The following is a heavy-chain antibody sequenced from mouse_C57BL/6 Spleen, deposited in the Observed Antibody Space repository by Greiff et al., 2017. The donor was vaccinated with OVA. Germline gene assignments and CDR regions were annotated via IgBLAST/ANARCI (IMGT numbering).Heavy chain of an antibody. Sequence: QVQLQQSGAELAKPGASVKLSCKASGYTFTSYWMHWVKQRPGQGLEWIGYINPSSGYTKYNQKFKDKATLTADKSSSTAYMQLSSLTYEDSAVYYCARGTITTVVANDAMDYWGQGTSVSVSS. J-gene: IGHJ4*01. CDR2: INPSSGYT. V-gene: IGHV1-7*01. CDR1: GYTFTSYW. D-gene: IGHD1-1*01. CDR3: ARGTITTVVANDAMDY.